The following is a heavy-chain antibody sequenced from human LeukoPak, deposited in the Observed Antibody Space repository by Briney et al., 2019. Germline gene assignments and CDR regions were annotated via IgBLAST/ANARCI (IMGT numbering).Heavy chain of an antibody. D-gene: IGHD3-10*01. CDR2: IYSGGTT. J-gene: IGHJ4*02. Sequence: GGSLRLSCAASGFSVSSHYMSWVRQAPGKGLEWVSVIYSGGTTYYADSVKGRFTISRDNSKNTLYPQMNSLRAEDTAVYYCARVVTSLGDIRYWGQGTLVTVSS. CDR3: ARVVTSLGDIRY. V-gene: IGHV3-53*01. CDR1: GFSVSSHY.